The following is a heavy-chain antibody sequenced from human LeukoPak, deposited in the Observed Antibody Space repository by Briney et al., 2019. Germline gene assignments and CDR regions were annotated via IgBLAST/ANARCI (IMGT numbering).Heavy chain of an antibody. CDR1: GGTFSSYA. CDR3: ARDVGGYHPRSFDY. V-gene: IGHV1-69*04. D-gene: IGHD1-26*01. Sequence: GSSVKVSCKASGGTFSSYAISWVRQAPGQGLEWMGRIIPILGIANYAQKFQGRVTITADKSTSTAYMELSSLGSEDTAVYYCARDVGGYHPRSFDYWGQGTLVTVSS. J-gene: IGHJ4*02. CDR2: IIPILGIA.